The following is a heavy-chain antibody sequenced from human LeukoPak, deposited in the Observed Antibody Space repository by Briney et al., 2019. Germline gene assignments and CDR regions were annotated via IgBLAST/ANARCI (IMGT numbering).Heavy chain of an antibody. CDR3: AREGYH. V-gene: IGHV3-30-3*01. CDR1: GFTFSSYA. J-gene: IGHJ5*02. CDR2: ISYDGSNK. Sequence: GGSLRLSCAASGFTFSSYAMHWVRQAPGKGLEWVAVISYDGSNKYYADSVKGRFTISRDNSKNTLYLQMNSLRAEDMAVYYCAREGYHWGQGTLVTVSS.